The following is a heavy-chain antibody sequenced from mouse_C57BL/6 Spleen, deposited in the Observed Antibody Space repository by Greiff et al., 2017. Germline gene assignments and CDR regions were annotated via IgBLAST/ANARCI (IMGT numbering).Heavy chain of an antibody. CDR2: IWSGGST. J-gene: IGHJ2*01. V-gene: IGHV2-2*01. D-gene: IGHD2-5*01. CDR3: ARAYYSNYGDYFDY. CDR1: GFSLTSYG. Sequence: VQLKQSGPGLVQPSQSLSITCTVSGFSLTSYGVHWVRQSPGKGLEWLGVIWSGGSTDYNAAFISRLSISKDNSKSQVFFKMNSLQADDTAIYYCARAYYSNYGDYFDYWGQGTTLTVSS.